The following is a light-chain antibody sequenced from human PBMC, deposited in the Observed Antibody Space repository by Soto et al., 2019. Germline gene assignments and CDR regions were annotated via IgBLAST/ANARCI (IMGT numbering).Light chain of an antibody. CDR1: QSVSSY. Sequence: EVVLTQSPGTLSLSPGEGATLSARASQSVSSYLAWYQQKPGQAPRLLIYDASNRATGIPARFSGSGSGTDFTLTISSLEPEDFAVYYCQQRSNWPSFGQGTRLEIK. V-gene: IGKV3-11*01. J-gene: IGKJ5*01. CDR2: DAS. CDR3: QQRSNWPS.